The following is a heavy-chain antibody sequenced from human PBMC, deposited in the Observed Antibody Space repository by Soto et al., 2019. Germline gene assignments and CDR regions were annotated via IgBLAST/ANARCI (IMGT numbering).Heavy chain of an antibody. CDR3: ARVEYVSCLGGMDV. Sequence: GGSLRLSCAASGFTFGSYSMNWVRQAPGKGLEWVSYISSSSSTIYYADSVKGRFTISRDNAKNSPYLQMNSLRDEDTAVYYCARVEYVSCLGGMDVWGQGTTVTVSS. V-gene: IGHV3-48*02. J-gene: IGHJ6*01. CDR2: ISSSSSTI. D-gene: IGHD2-2*01. CDR1: GFTFGSYS.